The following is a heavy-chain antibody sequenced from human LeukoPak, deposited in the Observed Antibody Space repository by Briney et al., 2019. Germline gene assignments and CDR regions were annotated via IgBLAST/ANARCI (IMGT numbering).Heavy chain of an antibody. Sequence: GGSLRLSCAASGFTFSSYAMSWVRQAPGKGLEWVSAISGSGGSTYYADSVKGRFTISRDNSKNTLYLQMNSLRAEDMAVYYCAKSAGDYGDYVGYYYYYMDVWGKGTTVTVSS. CDR2: ISGSGGST. CDR1: GFTFSSYA. CDR3: AKSAGDYGDYVGYYYYYMDV. V-gene: IGHV3-23*01. J-gene: IGHJ6*03. D-gene: IGHD4-17*01.